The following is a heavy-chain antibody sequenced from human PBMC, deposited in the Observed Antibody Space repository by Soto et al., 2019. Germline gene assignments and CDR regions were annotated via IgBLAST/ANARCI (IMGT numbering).Heavy chain of an antibody. J-gene: IGHJ5*02. CDR1: GFTVSSNY. V-gene: IGHV3-66*01. Sequence: EVQLVESGGGLVQPGGSLRLSCAASGFTVSSNYMSWVRRAPGKGLEWVSVIYSGGSTYYADSVKGRFTISRDNSKNTLYHQMNSLRAEDTAVYYCARTNWENWFDPWGQGTLVTVSS. CDR3: ARTNWENWFDP. CDR2: IYSGGST. D-gene: IGHD7-27*01.